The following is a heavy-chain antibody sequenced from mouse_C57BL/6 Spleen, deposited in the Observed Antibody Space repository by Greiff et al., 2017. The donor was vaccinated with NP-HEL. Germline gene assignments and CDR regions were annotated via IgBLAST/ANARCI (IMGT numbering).Heavy chain of an antibody. Sequence: QVQLQQSGAELVRPGASVKLSCKASGYTFTDYYINWVKQRPGQGLEWIARIYPGSGNTYYNEKFKGKATLTAEKSSSTAYMQLSRLTSEDSAVYFCAREVDSSGPFAYWGQGTLVTVSA. V-gene: IGHV1-76*01. CDR1: GYTFTDYY. J-gene: IGHJ3*01. CDR2: IYPGSGNT. D-gene: IGHD3-2*02. CDR3: AREVDSSGPFAY.